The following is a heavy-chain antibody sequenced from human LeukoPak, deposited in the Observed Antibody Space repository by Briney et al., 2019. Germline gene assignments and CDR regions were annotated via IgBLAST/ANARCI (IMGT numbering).Heavy chain of an antibody. J-gene: IGHJ4*02. CDR1: GFTFSSYA. Sequence: PGGSLRLSCAASGFTFSSYAMTWVRQAPGKGLEWVSTISSSGYSTYYADSVKGRFTISRDNSKNTLYLQLNSLRAEDTTVYYCAKTTYASNSTGWYNHFDYWGQGTAVTVSS. CDR2: ISSSGYST. V-gene: IGHV3-23*01. CDR3: AKTTYASNSTGWYNHFDY. D-gene: IGHD6-19*01.